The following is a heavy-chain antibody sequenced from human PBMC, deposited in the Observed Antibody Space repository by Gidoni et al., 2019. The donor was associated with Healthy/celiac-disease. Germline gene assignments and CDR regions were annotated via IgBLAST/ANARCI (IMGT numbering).Heavy chain of an antibody. J-gene: IGHJ6*02. CDR2: ISSSSRTI. D-gene: IGHD3-3*01. V-gene: IGHV3-48*01. CDR1: GFTFSSYS. Sequence: EVQLVESGGGLVQPGGSLRLSCAASGFTFSSYSMNWVRQAPGTGLEWVSYISSSSRTIYYADSVKGRFTISRDNAKNSLYLQINSLRAEDTAVYYCARGELTIFGVVIIPSYYYYGMDVWGQGTTVTVSS. CDR3: ARGELTIFGVVIIPSYYYYGMDV.